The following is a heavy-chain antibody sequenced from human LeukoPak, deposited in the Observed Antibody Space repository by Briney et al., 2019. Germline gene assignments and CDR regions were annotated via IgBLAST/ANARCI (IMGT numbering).Heavy chain of an antibody. J-gene: IGHJ4*02. Sequence: GGSLRLSCTASGFTFSSNWMSWVRQAPGKGLEWVANIKQDGSEKNYVDSVKGRFTISRDNAKNSLYLQMNSLRAEDTAVYYCATDRDWTLLDYGGEGTLVTVSS. CDR3: ATDRDWTLLDY. CDR1: GFTFSSNW. V-gene: IGHV3-7*01. CDR2: IKQDGSEK. D-gene: IGHD1-1*01.